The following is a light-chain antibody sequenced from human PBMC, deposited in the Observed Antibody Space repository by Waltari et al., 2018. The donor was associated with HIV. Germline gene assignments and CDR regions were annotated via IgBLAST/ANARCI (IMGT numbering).Light chain of an antibody. Sequence: SYELTQPPSVSVSPGQTASITCSGDKLGDKYACWYKQKPGQSPVLVIYQDSKRPSGIPGRFSGSNSGKTATLTISGTQAMDEGDYYCQAWDSSTVVFGGGTKLTVL. CDR2: QDS. J-gene: IGLJ2*01. CDR3: QAWDSSTVV. V-gene: IGLV3-1*01. CDR1: KLGDKY.